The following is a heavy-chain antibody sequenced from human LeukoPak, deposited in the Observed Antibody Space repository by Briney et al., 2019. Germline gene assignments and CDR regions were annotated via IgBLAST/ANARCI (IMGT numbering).Heavy chain of an antibody. CDR3: AKDLGHCSSTSCAPDY. CDR2: ISWNSGRI. CDR1: GFTFDDYA. J-gene: IGHJ4*02. V-gene: IGHV3-9*01. Sequence: GRSLRLSCAASGFTFDDYAMHWVRQVPGKGLEWVSGISWNSGRIGYADSVKGRFTISRDNARNSLYLQMNSLRAEDTALYYCAKDLGHCSSTSCAPDYWGQGTLVTASS. D-gene: IGHD2-2*01.